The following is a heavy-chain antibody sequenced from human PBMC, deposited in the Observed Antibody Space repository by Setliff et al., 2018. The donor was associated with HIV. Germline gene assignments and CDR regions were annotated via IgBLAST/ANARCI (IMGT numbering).Heavy chain of an antibody. Sequence: SSETLSLTCALSGYSISNGYYWGWIRQPPGKGLEWIGTIHYTGNTYHNPSLKSRVTISVEASKNQISLKLTAVTAADSAVYYCAREGDGIDFWGQGTLVTVSS. V-gene: IGHV4-38-2*02. J-gene: IGHJ4*02. CDR1: GYSISNGYY. D-gene: IGHD2-21*02. CDR3: AREGDGIDF. CDR2: IHYTGNT.